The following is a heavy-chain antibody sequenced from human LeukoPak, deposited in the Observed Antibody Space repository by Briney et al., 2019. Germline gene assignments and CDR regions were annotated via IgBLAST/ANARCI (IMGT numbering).Heavy chain of an antibody. J-gene: IGHJ3*02. V-gene: IGHV3-21*01. Sequence: GGSLRLSCAASGFTFSRYSMNWVRQAPGKGLEWVSSISISSNYIYYADSVKGRFTISRDNAKNSLFLQVNSLRAEDTAMYYCARGSRFGVVERDAFDIWGQGTMVTVSS. D-gene: IGHD3-3*01. CDR1: GFTFSRYS. CDR2: ISISSNYI. CDR3: ARGSRFGVVERDAFDI.